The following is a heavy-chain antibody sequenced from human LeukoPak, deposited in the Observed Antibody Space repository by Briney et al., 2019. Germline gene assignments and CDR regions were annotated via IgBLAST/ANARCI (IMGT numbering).Heavy chain of an antibody. CDR1: GLSFSTFS. V-gene: IGHV3-21*01. CDR3: ARMGDYGGDAYDV. J-gene: IGHJ3*01. CDR2: ISSSGSNK. Sequence: GGSLRLSCAASGLSFSTFSMHWVRQAPGKGLEWVASISSSGSNKYYVESLKGRFVISRDNANNSLYLQINSVRVEDTAVFYCARMGDYGGDAYDVWGQGAVLTVSS. D-gene: IGHD4-17*01.